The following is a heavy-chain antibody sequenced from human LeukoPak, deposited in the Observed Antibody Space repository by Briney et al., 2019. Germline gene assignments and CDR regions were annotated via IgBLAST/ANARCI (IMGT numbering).Heavy chain of an antibody. CDR1: GYSISSHYC. V-gene: IGHV4-38-2*02. J-gene: IGHJ4*02. D-gene: IGHD5-18*01. Sequence: SETLSLTCSVSGYSISSHYCWGWIRQPPGKGLEWIGSVCHSGSSFYNPSLKSRVTISVDRSKNQFSLKLSSVTAADTAVYYCARDLRDGYSYGFDYWGQGTLVTVSS. CDR3: ARDLRDGYSYGFDY. CDR2: VCHSGSS.